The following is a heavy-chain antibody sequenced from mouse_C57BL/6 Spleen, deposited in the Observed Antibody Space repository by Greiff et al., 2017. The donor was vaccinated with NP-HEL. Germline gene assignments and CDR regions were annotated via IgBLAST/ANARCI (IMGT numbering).Heavy chain of an antibody. CDR3: ARWAYGTGYYFDY. J-gene: IGHJ2*01. CDR1: GYTFTSYW. D-gene: IGHD1-1*01. CDR2: INPSSGYT. V-gene: IGHV1-7*01. Sequence: VQLQQSGAELAKPGASVKLSCKASGYTFTSYWMHWVKQRPGQGLEWIGYINPSSGYTKYNQKFKDKATLTADKSSSTAYMQLSSLTYEDSAVYYCARWAYGTGYYFDYWGQGTTLTVSS.